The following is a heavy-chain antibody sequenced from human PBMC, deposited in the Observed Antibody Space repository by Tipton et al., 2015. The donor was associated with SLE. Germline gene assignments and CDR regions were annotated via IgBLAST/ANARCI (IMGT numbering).Heavy chain of an antibody. CDR3: GPVDFPGTHP. D-gene: IGHD2/OR15-2a*01. CDR2: INWDGSRT. J-gene: IGHJ5*02. Sequence: SLRLSCAASGFRFGENTMHWLRQPTGKGLEWVSLINWDGSRTYYADSVKGRFTISRDNSENSLYLQMTSLRIEDTALYYCGPVDFPGTHPWGPGTLGTVSS. CDR1: GFRFGENT. V-gene: IGHV3-43*01.